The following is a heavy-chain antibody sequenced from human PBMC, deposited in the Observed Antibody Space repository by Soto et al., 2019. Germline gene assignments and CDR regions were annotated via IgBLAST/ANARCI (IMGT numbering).Heavy chain of an antibody. V-gene: IGHV3-23*01. D-gene: IGHD3-10*01. CDR2: ISGSGGST. J-gene: IGHJ4*02. Sequence: EVQLLESGGGLVQPGGSLRLSCAASGFTFSSYAMSWVRQAPGKGLEWVSAISGSGGSTYYADSVKGRFTISRDNSKSTLYLQMNSLRAEDTAVYDCAKDSGVMVRGVLDYWCQGTLVTVSS. CDR3: AKDSGVMVRGVLDY. CDR1: GFTFSSYA.